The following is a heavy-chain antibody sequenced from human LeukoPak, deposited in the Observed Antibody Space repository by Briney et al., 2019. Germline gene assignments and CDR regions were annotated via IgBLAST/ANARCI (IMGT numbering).Heavy chain of an antibody. CDR2: ISYDGSNK. D-gene: IGHD1-26*01. J-gene: IGHJ4*02. V-gene: IGHV3-30-3*01. CDR3: ARGSTGSGTYSTLDY. Sequence: GGSLRLSCTASGFTFGDYAVHWVRQAPGKGLEWVAVISYDGSNKYYADSVKGRFTISRDNSKNTLYLQMNSLRAEDTAVYYCARGSTGSGTYSTLDYWGQGTLVTVSS. CDR1: GFTFGDYA.